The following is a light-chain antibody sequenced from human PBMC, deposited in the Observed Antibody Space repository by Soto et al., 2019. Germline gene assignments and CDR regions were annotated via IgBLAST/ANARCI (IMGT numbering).Light chain of an antibody. CDR2: GVS. CDR1: QSVRSNY. Sequence: EIVLTQSPATLSLSPWERATLSCRASQSVRSNYLAWYQQKPGQAPRLLIYGVSSRATGIPDRFSGSGSGTDFTLTISRLDPEDFAVYYCQQYGTSPRTFGQGTKVDIK. V-gene: IGKV3-20*01. CDR3: QQYGTSPRT. J-gene: IGKJ1*01.